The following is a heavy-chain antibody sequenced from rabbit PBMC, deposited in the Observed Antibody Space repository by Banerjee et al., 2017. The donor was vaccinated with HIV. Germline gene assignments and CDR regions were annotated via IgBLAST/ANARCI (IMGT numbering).Heavy chain of an antibody. CDR2: IYVGSSGST. CDR1: GIDFSSNYY. J-gene: IGHJ4*01. V-gene: IGHV1S45*01. Sequence: QQQLEESGGGLVKPEGSLTLTCTASGIDFSSNYYMCWVRQAPGKGMEWIACIYVGSSGSTYYASWAKGRFTISKTSSTTVTLQMTSLTAADTATYFCARVNAGSSGYPYYFNLWGQGTLVTVS. D-gene: IGHD1-1*01. CDR3: ARVNAGSSGYPYYFNL.